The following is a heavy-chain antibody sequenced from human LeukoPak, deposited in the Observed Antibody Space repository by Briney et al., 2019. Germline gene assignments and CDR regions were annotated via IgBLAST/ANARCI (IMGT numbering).Heavy chain of an antibody. V-gene: IGHV3-23*01. CDR2: MSGSGGST. D-gene: IGHD3-22*01. CDR1: GFTFSSYA. J-gene: IGHJ4*02. CDR3: AKDVEYYYDSSGYYYFDY. Sequence: GGSLRLSCAASGFTFSSYAMSWVRQAPGKGLEWVSAMSGSGGSTYYADSVRGRFTISRDNSKNTLYKQMNSLRAEDTAVYYCAKDVEYYYDSSGYYYFDYWGQGTLVTVSS.